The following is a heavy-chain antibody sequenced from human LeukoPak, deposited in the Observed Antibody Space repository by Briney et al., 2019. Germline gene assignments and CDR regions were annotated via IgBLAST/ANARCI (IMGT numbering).Heavy chain of an antibody. CDR2: IYSSGST. J-gene: IGHJ4*02. V-gene: IGHV4-39*01. Sequence: PSETLSLTCTVSGGSISSSNYYWGWLRQPPGKGLEWFGSIYSSGSTYYNPSLKSRVTMSVGTSKNQFSLNLSSVTAADTGLYYCARHDVVTPYFDSWGQGTLVTVSS. CDR1: GGSISSSNYY. CDR3: ARHDVVTPYFDS. D-gene: IGHD4-23*01.